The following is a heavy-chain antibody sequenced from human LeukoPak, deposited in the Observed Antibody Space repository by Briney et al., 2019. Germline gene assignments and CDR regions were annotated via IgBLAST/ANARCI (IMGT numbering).Heavy chain of an antibody. V-gene: IGHV4-39*01. CDR1: GGSITSSSYY. Sequence: SETLSLTCTVSGGSITSSSYYWGWIRQPPGKGLEWIGTIYYSGTTYYNPSLRSRVTTSVDTSKNQFSLKLSSVTAADTAVYYCARHLVDYYGSSGYYYPPYFDYWGQGTLVTVSS. D-gene: IGHD3-22*01. CDR3: ARHLVDYYGSSGYYYPPYFDY. CDR2: IYYSGTT. J-gene: IGHJ4*02.